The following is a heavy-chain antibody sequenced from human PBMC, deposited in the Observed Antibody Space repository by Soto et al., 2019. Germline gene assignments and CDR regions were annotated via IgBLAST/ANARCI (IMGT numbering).Heavy chain of an antibody. CDR2: IWYDGSNK. Sequence: GGSLRLSCAASGFTFSSYGMHWVRQAPGKGLEWVAVIWYDGSNKYYADSVKGRFTISRDNSKNTLYLQMNSLRAEDTAVYYCARISRTTVTKQNWSPFDPWGQGTLVTVSS. V-gene: IGHV3-33*01. J-gene: IGHJ5*02. CDR1: GFTFSSYG. D-gene: IGHD4-17*01. CDR3: ARISRTTVTKQNWSPFDP.